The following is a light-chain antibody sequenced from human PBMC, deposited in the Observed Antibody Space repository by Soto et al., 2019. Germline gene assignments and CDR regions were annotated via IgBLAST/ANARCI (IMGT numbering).Light chain of an antibody. V-gene: IGLV2-14*01. Sequence: QSALTQPASVSGSPGQSITISCTGTSSDVGGYNYVSWYQQHPDKAPKLMIFDVSHRPSGVSNRFSGSKSGNTASLTISGLQADDEADYYCSSYTSSTTEVFGGGTKVTVL. CDR1: SSDVGGYNY. J-gene: IGLJ3*02. CDR2: DVS. CDR3: SSYTSSTTEV.